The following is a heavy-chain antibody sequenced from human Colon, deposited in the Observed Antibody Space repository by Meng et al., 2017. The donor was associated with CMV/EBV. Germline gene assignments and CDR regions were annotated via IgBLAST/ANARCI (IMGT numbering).Heavy chain of an antibody. J-gene: IGHJ4*02. CDR3: ASDRQAVGATDLDS. V-gene: IGHV3-74*01. CDR1: GFTFSSYW. Sequence: GESLEISCAASGFTFSSYWMHWVRQAPGTGLVWVARINSHGTSTTYADSVKGRFTISRDNAKNTLYLQMISLRAEDTAVYYCASDRQAVGATDLDSWGQGTLVTVSS. CDR2: INSHGTST. D-gene: IGHD1-26*01.